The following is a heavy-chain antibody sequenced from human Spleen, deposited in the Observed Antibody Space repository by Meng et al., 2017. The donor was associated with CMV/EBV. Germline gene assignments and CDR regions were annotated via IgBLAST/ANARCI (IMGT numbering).Heavy chain of an antibody. V-gene: IGHV3-23*01. Sequence: GESLKISCAASGFTFSSYAMAWVRQAPGKGLEWVSTISGPGGRTYYADSVKGRFTISRDNAKNSLYLQMNSLRAEDTAVYYCARGGTYDFWSGYSDYYYYGMDVWGQGTTVTVSS. CDR3: ARGGTYDFWSGYSDYYYYGMDV. CDR1: GFTFSSYA. J-gene: IGHJ6*02. CDR2: ISGPGGRT. D-gene: IGHD3-3*01.